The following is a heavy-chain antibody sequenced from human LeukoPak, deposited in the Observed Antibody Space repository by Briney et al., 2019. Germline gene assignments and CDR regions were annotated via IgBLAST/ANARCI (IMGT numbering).Heavy chain of an antibody. Sequence: SETLSLTCTVSGYSINSGYYWGWIRQPPGKGLEWIGSIYHSGSTYYNPSLKSRVTISVGTSKNQFSLKLSSVTAADTAVYYCARVLKGRAPFDYWGQGTLVTVSS. J-gene: IGHJ4*02. CDR3: ARVLKGRAPFDY. CDR1: GYSINSGYY. V-gene: IGHV4-38-2*02. CDR2: IYHSGST.